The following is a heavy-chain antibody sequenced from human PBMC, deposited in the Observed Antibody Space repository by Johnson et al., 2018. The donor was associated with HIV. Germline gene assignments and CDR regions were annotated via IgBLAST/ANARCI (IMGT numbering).Heavy chain of an antibody. Sequence: VQLVESGGDLVQPGGSLRLSCAASGFTFSYYAMRWVRQAPGKGLEWVSAISDPGDNTYYADSVKGRFTISRDNAKNTLFLQMTSLRGEDTAKYYCAKDQSSSAFHSLDIWGQGTVVTVS. V-gene: IGHV3-23*04. J-gene: IGHJ3*02. CDR1: GFTFSYYA. D-gene: IGHD2-15*01. CDR3: AKDQSSSAFHSLDI. CDR2: ISDPGDNT.